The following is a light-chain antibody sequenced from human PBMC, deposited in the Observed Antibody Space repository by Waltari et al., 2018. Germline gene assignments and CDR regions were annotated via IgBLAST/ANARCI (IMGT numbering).Light chain of an antibody. Sequence: QSGLTQPASMSGSPGQSISLSCSGSGSAIGSSRFVPWYQQFPGSPPKLLIYDGSHRPSGISDRFSGSTSGYKASLTITNLQIEDEADYFCSSYSNDHTVIFGAGTRLTVL. CDR1: GSAIGSSRF. CDR3: SSYSNDHTVI. V-gene: IGLV2-14*03. CDR2: DGS. J-gene: IGLJ2*01.